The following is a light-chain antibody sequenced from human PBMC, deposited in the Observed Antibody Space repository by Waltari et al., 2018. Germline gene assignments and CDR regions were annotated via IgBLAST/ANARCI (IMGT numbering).Light chain of an antibody. J-gene: IGLJ2*01. CDR2: DVT. Sequence: QSALTQPASVSGSPGPSITIPCPGTSNHAGASTFVSWYQQPPGRPPQLMIYDVTERPSGISYRFSGSKSANTASLTISGLLPEDEAIYYCSSFTDTHTLLFGGGTTVTVL. CDR3: SSFTDTHTLL. CDR1: SNHAGASTF. V-gene: IGLV2-14*03.